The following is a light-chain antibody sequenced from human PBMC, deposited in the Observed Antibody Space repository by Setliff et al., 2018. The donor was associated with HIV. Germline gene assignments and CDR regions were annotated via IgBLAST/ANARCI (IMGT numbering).Light chain of an antibody. CDR3: AAWDDSLNGPV. CDR2: SNN. Sequence: VLTQPPSASGTPGQRVTISCSGSTSNIGSNTVNWYQQLPGTAPKLLIYSNNQRPSGVPDRFSGSKSGTSASLAISGLQSEDEADYYCAAWDDSLNGPVFSGGTQLTVL. V-gene: IGLV1-44*01. J-gene: IGLJ3*02. CDR1: TSNIGSNT.